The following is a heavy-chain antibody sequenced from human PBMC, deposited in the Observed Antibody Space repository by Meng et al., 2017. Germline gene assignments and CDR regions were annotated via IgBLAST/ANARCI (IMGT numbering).Heavy chain of an antibody. CDR2: INEFGST. CDR3: ARQRGPDF. Sequence: QVQLQQWGAGLLKPSETLSLTCAVYGGSFSGYYWSWIRQPPGKGLEWIGEINEFGSTNYNPSLKSRVTILVDTSKNQFSLKLRSVTAADTAVYYCARQRGPDFWGQGSLVTVSS. D-gene: IGHD5-12*01. CDR1: GGSFSGYY. J-gene: IGHJ4*02. V-gene: IGHV4-34*01.